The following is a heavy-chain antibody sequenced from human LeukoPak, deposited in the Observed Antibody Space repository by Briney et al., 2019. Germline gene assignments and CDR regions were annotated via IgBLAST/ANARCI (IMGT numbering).Heavy chain of an antibody. CDR3: AELGITMIGGV. J-gene: IGHJ6*04. V-gene: IGHV3-23*01. Sequence: GGSLRLSCAASGFTFSNSGMSWVRQAPGKGLEWVSAISTDAGGTHYADSVKGRFTISRDNAKNSLYLQMNSLRAEDTAVYYCAELGITMIGGVWGKGTTVTISS. CDR1: GFTFSNSG. D-gene: IGHD3-10*02. CDR2: ISTDAGGT.